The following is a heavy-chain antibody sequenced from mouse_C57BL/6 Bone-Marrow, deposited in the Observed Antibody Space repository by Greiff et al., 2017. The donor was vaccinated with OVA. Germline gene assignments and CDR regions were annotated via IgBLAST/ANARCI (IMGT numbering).Heavy chain of an antibody. CDR3: TAQATGDY. V-gene: IGHV1-81*01. CDR2: IYPRSGNT. CDR1: GYTFTSYG. D-gene: IGHD3-2*02. J-gene: IGHJ2*01. Sequence: VQLVESGAELARPGASVKLSCKASGYTFTSYGISWVKQRTGQGLEWIGEIYPRSGNTYYNEKFKGKATLTADKSSSTAYMELRSLTSEDSAVYFCTAQATGDYWGQGTTLTVSS.